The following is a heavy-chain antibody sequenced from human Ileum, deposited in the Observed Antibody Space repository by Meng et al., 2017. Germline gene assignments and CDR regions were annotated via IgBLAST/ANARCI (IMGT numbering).Heavy chain of an antibody. CDR3: AIITAGGA. J-gene: IGHJ5*02. CDR2: INPNSGGT. V-gene: IGHV1-2*06. CDR1: GYTFTGYH. D-gene: IGHD1-20*01. Sequence: QVHLVQSGAEVKKPGASVKVSCKASGYTFTGYHMHWVRQAPGQGLEWMGRINPNSGGTIYAQKFQGRVTMTRDTSISTGYMELSRLRSDDTAVYYCAIITAGGAWGQGTPVTVSS.